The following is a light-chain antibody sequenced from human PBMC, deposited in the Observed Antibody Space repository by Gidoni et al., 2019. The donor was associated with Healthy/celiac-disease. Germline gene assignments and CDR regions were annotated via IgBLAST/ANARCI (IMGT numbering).Light chain of an antibody. J-gene: IGKJ1*01. CDR1: QSLLHSNGYNY. V-gene: IGKV2-28*01. CDR3: MQALQTWT. CDR2: LGS. Sequence: DLVMTQSPLSLPVTPGEPASISCRSSQSLLHSNGYNYLDWYLQKPGQSPQLLIYLGSNRASGVPDRFSGSGAGTDFTLKISIVEAEDVGVYYGMQALQTWTFGQGTKVEIK.